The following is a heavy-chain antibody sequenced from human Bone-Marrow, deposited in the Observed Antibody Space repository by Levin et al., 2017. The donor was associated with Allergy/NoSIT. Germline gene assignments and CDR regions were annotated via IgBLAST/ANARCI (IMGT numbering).Heavy chain of an antibody. V-gene: IGHV3-64D*06. CDR1: GFTFSSYA. D-gene: IGHD3-9*01. J-gene: IGHJ4*02. CDR3: VKDPRDEVRYFDWPNYFDY. CDR2: ISSNGGST. Sequence: GGSLRLSCSASGFTFSSYAMHWVRQAPGKGLEYVSAISSNGGSTYYADSVKGRFTISRDNSKNTLYLQMSSLRAEDTAVYYCVKDPRDEVRYFDWPNYFDYWGQGTLVTVSS.